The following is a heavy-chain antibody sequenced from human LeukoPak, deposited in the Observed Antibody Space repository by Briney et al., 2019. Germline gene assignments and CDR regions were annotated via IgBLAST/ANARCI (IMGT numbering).Heavy chain of an antibody. D-gene: IGHD3-3*01. CDR2: IKQDGSEK. CDR3: ARDQYDTWSRRGNFDS. J-gene: IGHJ4*02. Sequence: GGSLRLSCVGSGYIFSTYWMNWVRQAPGKGLEWVANIKQDGSEKYHVDSVKGRFTISRDNAKNSLYLQMNSLRVEDTAVFYCARDQYDTWSRRGNFDSWGQGTLVIVSS. CDR1: GYIFSTYW. V-gene: IGHV3-7*03.